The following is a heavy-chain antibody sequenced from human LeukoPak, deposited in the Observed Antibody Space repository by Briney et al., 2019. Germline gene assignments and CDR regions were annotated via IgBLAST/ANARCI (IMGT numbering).Heavy chain of an antibody. CDR3: ARGRSGYYLGSDAFDI. V-gene: IGHV1-18*01. CDR1: GYTFTSYG. Sequence: ASVKVSCKASGYTFTSYGICWVRQAPGQGLEWMGWISAYNGNTNYAQKLQGRVTMTTDTSTSTAYMELRSLRSDDTAVYYCARGRSGYYLGSDAFDIWGQGTMVTVSS. D-gene: IGHD3-22*01. J-gene: IGHJ3*02. CDR2: ISAYNGNT.